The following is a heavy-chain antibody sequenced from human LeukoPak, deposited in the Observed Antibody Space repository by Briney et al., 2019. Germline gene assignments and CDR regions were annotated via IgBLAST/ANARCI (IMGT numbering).Heavy chain of an antibody. J-gene: IGHJ6*03. V-gene: IGHV1-69*05. CDR1: GGTFSSYA. D-gene: IGHD3-10*01. CDR3: ARAGAYYYGSGSYPNYYYYYYMDV. Sequence: SVKVSCKASGGTFSSYAISWVRQAPGQGLEWMGGIIPIFGTANYAQKFQGRVTITTDESTCTAYMELSSLRSEDTAVYYCARAGAYYYGSGSYPNYYYYYYMDVWGKGTTVTVSS. CDR2: IIPIFGTA.